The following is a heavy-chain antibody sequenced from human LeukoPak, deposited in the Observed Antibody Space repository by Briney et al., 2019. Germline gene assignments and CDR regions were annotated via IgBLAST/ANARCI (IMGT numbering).Heavy chain of an antibody. D-gene: IGHD6-19*01. J-gene: IGHJ4*02. CDR1: GFTFSSYA. CDR2: ISGSSGST. Sequence: PGGSLRLSCAASGFTFSSYAMSWVRQAPGKGLEWVSAISGSSGSTYYADSVKGRFTISRDNSKNTLYLQMNSLRAEDTAVYYCAKDRDKQWLPDAVDYWGQGTLVTVSS. V-gene: IGHV3-23*01. CDR3: AKDRDKQWLPDAVDY.